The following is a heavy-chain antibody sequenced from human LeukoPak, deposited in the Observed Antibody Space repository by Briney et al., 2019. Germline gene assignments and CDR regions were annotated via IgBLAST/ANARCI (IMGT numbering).Heavy chain of an antibody. Sequence: SETLSLTCTVSGGSISSYYWSWIRQPPGKGLEWIGYIYYSGSTNYNPSLKSRVTISVDTSKNQFSLRLSSVTAADTAVYYCARGSGIAAKVGWFDPWGQGTLVTVSS. CDR2: IYYSGST. CDR3: ARGSGIAAKVGWFDP. V-gene: IGHV4-59*08. J-gene: IGHJ5*02. CDR1: GGSISSYY. D-gene: IGHD6-13*01.